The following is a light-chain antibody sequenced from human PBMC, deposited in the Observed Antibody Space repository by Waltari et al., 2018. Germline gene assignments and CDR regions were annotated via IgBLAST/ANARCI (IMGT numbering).Light chain of an antibody. V-gene: IGLV2-14*01. CDR2: DVS. CDR1: SSYVGGYKY. Sequence: QSALTQPASVSGSPGQSIPISCTGTSSYVGGYKYVSWYQQYPVKVPKLMIYDVSKWPSGVSNRFSGSKSGNTASLTISGLQAEDEADYYCSSYTSSNTVIFGGGTKLTVL. J-gene: IGLJ2*01. CDR3: SSYTSSNTVI.